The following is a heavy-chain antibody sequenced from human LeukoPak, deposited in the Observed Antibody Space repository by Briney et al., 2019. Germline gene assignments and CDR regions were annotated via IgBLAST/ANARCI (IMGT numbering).Heavy chain of an antibody. CDR2: ISGSGDNT. CDR1: GFTFSSYA. Sequence: GGSLRLSCAASGFTFSSYAMSWVRQVPGKGLEWVSVISGSGDNTYYADSVKGRFTISRDNSKNMLYLQMNSLRAEDTAVYYCAKSVVVITFRFDGWGQGALVTVSS. CDR3: AKSVVVITFRFDG. D-gene: IGHD2-15*01. J-gene: IGHJ4*02. V-gene: IGHV3-23*01.